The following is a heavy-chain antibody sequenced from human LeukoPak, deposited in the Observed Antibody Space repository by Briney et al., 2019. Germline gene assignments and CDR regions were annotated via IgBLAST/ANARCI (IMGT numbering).Heavy chain of an antibody. D-gene: IGHD3-10*02. V-gene: IGHV3-48*03. CDR2: ISSSGSTI. Sequence: RAGGSLRLSCAASGFTFSIYEMNWVRQAPGKGLEWVSYISSSGSTIYYADSVKGRFTISRDNAKNSLYLQMNSLRAEDTAVYYCAELGITMIGGVWGKGTTVTISS. CDR1: GFTFSIYE. CDR3: AELGITMIGGV. J-gene: IGHJ6*04.